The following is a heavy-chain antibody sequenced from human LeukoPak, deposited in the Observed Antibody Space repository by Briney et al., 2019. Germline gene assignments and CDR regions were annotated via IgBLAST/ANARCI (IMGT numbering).Heavy chain of an antibody. D-gene: IGHD2-15*01. V-gene: IGHV4-34*01. J-gene: IGHJ4*02. CDR3: ARADRRHCSDGSCPLDC. CDR1: GGSFSGYY. CDR2: INHSGST. Sequence: SEALSLTCAVYGGSFSGYYWIWIRQPPGKGLEWIGEINHSGSTNYNPSLKSRVTISVDTSKNQFSLKLSSVTAADTAVYYCARADRRHCSDGSCPLDCWGQGTLVTVSS.